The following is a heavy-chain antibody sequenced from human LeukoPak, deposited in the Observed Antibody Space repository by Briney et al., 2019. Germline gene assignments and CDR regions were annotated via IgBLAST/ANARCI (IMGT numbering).Heavy chain of an antibody. CDR1: GFTFSSYA. D-gene: IGHD2-15*01. CDR3: ARAPTEDLHAFDI. J-gene: IGHJ3*02. CDR2: ISSNGGST. Sequence: PGGSLRLSCAASGFTFSSYAMHWVRQAPRKGLEYVSAISSNGGSTYYANSVKGRFTISRDNSKNTLYLQMGSLRAEDMAVYYCARAPTEDLHAFDIWGQGTMVTVSS. V-gene: IGHV3-64*01.